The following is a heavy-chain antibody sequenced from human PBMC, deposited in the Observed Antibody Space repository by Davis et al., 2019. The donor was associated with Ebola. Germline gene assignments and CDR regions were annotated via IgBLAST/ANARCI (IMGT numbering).Heavy chain of an antibody. Sequence: GESLKISCAASGFTFSSYWMHWVRQAPGKGLVWVSRINSDGSSTSYADSVKGRFTISRDNSKNTLYLQMNSLRAEDTAVYYCARNHYDFWSGYYLDYYFDYWGQGTLVTVSS. CDR3: ARNHYDFWSGYYLDYYFDY. CDR2: INSDGSST. J-gene: IGHJ4*02. V-gene: IGHV3-74*01. D-gene: IGHD3-3*01. CDR1: GFTFSSYW.